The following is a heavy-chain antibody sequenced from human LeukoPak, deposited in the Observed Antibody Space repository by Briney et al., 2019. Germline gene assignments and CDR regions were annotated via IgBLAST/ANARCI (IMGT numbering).Heavy chain of an antibody. CDR1: GFTFSSYG. V-gene: IGHV3-30*02. D-gene: IGHD2-2*01. J-gene: IGHJ5*02. CDR2: IWYDGSNK. Sequence: GGSLRLSCAASGFTFSSYGMHWVRQAPGKGLEWVAFIWYDGSNKYYADSVKGRFTISRDNSKNTLYLQMNSLRAEDTAVYYCAKDPPEYQLLPGWFDPWGQGTLVTVSS. CDR3: AKDPPEYQLLPGWFDP.